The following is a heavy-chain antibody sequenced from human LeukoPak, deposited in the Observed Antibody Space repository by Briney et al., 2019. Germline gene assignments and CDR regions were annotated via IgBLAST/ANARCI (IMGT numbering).Heavy chain of an antibody. D-gene: IGHD5-24*01. V-gene: IGHV3-21*01. Sequence: GGSLRLSCAASGFTFSSYSMNWVRQAPGKGLEWVSSISSSSSYIYYADSVKGRFTISRDNAKNSLYLQMNSLRAEDTAVYYCARAFLQVEMARSYVYWGQGTLVTVSS. CDR2: ISSSSSYI. J-gene: IGHJ4*02. CDR1: GFTFSSYS. CDR3: ARAFLQVEMARSYVY.